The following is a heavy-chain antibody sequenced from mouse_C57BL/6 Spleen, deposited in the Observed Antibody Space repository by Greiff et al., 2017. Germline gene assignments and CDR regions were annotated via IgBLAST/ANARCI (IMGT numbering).Heavy chain of an antibody. V-gene: IGHV1-72*01. J-gene: IGHJ4*01. CDR3: ARVPYGNLLYYYAMDY. CDR1: GYTFTSYW. CDR2: IDPNRGGT. D-gene: IGHD2-1*01. Sequence: QVQLQQPGAELVKPGASVKLSCKASGYTFTSYWMHWVKQRPGRGLEWIGRIDPNRGGTKYNEKFKSKATLTVDKPSSTAYMQLSSLTSEDSAVYYCARVPYGNLLYYYAMDYWGQGTSGTVSS.